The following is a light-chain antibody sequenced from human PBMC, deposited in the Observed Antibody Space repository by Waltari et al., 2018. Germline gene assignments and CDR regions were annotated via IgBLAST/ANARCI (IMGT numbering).Light chain of an antibody. V-gene: IGKV3-11*01. J-gene: IGKJ1*01. CDR3: QQRSNWPRT. CDR2: DTS. CDR1: QSVSIY. Sequence: EIVLTQSPATLSLSPGERATLPCRASQSVSIYLAWYQQKPGQAPKLLIYDTSNRATGTAARFSGSGSGTDFTLTIISLGPEDFAFYCCQQRSNWPRTFGQGTKVEI.